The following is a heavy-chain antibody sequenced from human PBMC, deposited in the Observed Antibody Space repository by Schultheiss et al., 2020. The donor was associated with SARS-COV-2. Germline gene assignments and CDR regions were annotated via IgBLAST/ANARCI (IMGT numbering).Heavy chain of an antibody. V-gene: IGHV6-1*01. J-gene: IGHJ2*01. Sequence: SQTLSLTCAISGDSVSSNSAAWNWIRQSPSRGLEWLGRTYYRSKWYNDYAVSVKSRITINPDTSKNQFSLQLNSVTPEDTAVYYCARGPSPDLYSYGYEHWYCDLWGRGTLVTVSS. CDR2: TYYRSKWYN. CDR1: GDSVSSNSAA. CDR3: ARGPSPDLYSYGYEHWYCDL. D-gene: IGHD5-18*01.